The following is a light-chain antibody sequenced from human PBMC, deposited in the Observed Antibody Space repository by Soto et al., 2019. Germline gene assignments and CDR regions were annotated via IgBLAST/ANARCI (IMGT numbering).Light chain of an antibody. CDR2: GAS. Sequence: EIIMTQSPATLSVSPGEGATLSCRTSHSISTNLAWYQHKRGQSPRLLVYGASTRATGVPARFSGSGSGAEFTLSISSLQSEDFAVYYCQQCNSWPTFGGGTKVEIK. J-gene: IGKJ4*01. CDR3: QQCNSWPT. V-gene: IGKV3-15*01. CDR1: HSISTN.